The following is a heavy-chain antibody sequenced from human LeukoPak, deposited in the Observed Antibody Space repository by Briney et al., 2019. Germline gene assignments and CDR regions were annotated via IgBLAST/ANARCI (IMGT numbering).Heavy chain of an antibody. CDR2: IYYSGST. Sequence: SQTLSLTCTVSGGSISSGDCYWSWIRQPPGKGLEWIGYIYYSGSTYYNPSLKSRVTISVDTSKNQFSLKLSSVTAADTAVYYCARGATYDSSGYYAFDIWGQGTMVTVSS. D-gene: IGHD3-22*01. J-gene: IGHJ3*02. V-gene: IGHV4-30-4*01. CDR1: GGSISSGDCY. CDR3: ARGATYDSSGYYAFDI.